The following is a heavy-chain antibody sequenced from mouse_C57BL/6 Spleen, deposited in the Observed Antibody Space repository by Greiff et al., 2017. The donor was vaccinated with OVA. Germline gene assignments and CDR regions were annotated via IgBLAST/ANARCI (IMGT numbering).Heavy chain of an antibody. Sequence: VHVKQSGPELVKPGASVKIPCKASGYTFTDYNMDWVKQSHGKSLEWIGDINPNNGGTIYNQKFKGKATLTVDKSSSTAYMELRSLTSEDTAVYYCARSGGYYDYDGFDYWGQGTTLTVSS. CDR3: ARSGGYYDYDGFDY. D-gene: IGHD2-4*01. CDR2: INPNNGGT. V-gene: IGHV1-18*01. J-gene: IGHJ2*01. CDR1: GYTFTDYN.